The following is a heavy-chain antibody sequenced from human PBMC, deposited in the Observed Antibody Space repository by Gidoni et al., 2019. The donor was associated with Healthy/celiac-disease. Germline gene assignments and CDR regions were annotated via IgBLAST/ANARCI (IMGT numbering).Heavy chain of an antibody. CDR2: IRSKAYGGTT. Sequence: EFQLVESGGGLVQPGRSLRLSCTASGFTFGDYVLSWVGQALGKGPEWVGFIRSKAYGGTTEYAASVKGRFTISRDDSKSIAYLQMNSLKTEDTAVYYCTREPGYDILTGYSYYFDYWGQGTLVTVSS. V-gene: IGHV3-49*04. J-gene: IGHJ4*02. D-gene: IGHD3-9*01. CDR1: GFTFGDYV. CDR3: TREPGYDILTGYSYYFDY.